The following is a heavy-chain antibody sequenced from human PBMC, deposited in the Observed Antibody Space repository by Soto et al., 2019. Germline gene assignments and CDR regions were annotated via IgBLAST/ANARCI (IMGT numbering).Heavy chain of an antibody. D-gene: IGHD3-10*01. J-gene: IGHJ4*02. CDR3: ARGRRPPLWFGVSYFDY. CDR1: GGSISSGGYY. CDR2: IYYSGST. V-gene: IGHV4-31*03. Sequence: QVQLQESGPGLVKPSQTLSLTCTVSGGSISSGGYYWSWIRQHPGKGLEWIGYIYYSGSTYYNPSVKSRVTIPVDTSKNQFSLKLSSVTAADTAVYYCARGRRPPLWFGVSYFDYWGQGTLVTVSS.